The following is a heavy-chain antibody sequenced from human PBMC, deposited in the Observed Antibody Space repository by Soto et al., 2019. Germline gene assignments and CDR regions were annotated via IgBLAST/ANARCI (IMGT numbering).Heavy chain of an antibody. Sequence: SVTISLTCRVSGGTISNDYWTWIRKTPGKGLEWIGYIYKGGSINYNPSLKSRVTISVDTSKNQFSLKLSSVTAADTAVYSCARTPWDGYTGYYFDYWGQGTLVTVSS. CDR1: GGTISNDY. J-gene: IGHJ4*02. CDR2: IYKGGSI. D-gene: IGHD5-18*01. CDR3: ARTPWDGYTGYYFDY. V-gene: IGHV4-4*09.